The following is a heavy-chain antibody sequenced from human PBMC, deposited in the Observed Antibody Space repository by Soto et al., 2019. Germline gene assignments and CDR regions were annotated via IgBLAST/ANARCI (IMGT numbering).Heavy chain of an antibody. V-gene: IGHV1-8*01. Sequence: QVQLVQSGAEVKKPGASVKVSCTASGYTFTSYDINWVRQATGQGLEWMGWMNPNSGNTGYAQKFQGRVTMTRNTSISTAYMELSSLRSEDTAVYYCARGHHIVATTPFDYWGQGTLVTVSS. D-gene: IGHD5-12*01. CDR2: MNPNSGNT. CDR3: ARGHHIVATTPFDY. J-gene: IGHJ4*02. CDR1: GYTFTSYD.